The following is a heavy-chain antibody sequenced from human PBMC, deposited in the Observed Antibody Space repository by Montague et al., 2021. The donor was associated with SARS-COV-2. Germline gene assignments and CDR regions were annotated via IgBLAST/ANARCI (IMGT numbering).Heavy chain of an antibody. D-gene: IGHD6-25*01. V-gene: IGHV4-4*07. Sequence: SETLSLTCTVSGDSITYFYWSWIRQPAGKGLEWIGRVSSSGSTYYSPSLKSRVTISVDRTKNQFSLNLSSVTAADTAIYYCARGQRLGNWFDPWGQGALVTVSS. CDR2: VSSSGST. J-gene: IGHJ5*02. CDR1: GDSITYFY. CDR3: ARGQRLGNWFDP.